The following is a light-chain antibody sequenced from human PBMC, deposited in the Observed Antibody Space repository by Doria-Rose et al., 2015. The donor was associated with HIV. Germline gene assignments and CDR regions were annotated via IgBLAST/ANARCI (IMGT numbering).Light chain of an antibody. Sequence: TQSPGTLSLSPGERATLSCRASQRVKSSYLAWYQQKPGQAPRLLIYDASTSATGIPDRFSGSGSGTDFTLTISRLEPEDVAVYYCQQYGTSRGAFGQGTRREIK. CDR2: DAS. CDR3: QQYGTSRGA. V-gene: IGKV3-20*01. CDR1: QRVKSSY. J-gene: IGKJ5*01.